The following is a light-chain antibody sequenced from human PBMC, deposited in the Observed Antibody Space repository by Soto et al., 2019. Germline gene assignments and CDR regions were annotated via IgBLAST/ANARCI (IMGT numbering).Light chain of an antibody. V-gene: IGKV3-15*01. Sequence: EIVLTQSPATLSVSQGETATLSCRASESVSNNLAWYQQKPGQAPRLLIFGASARATGIPARFSASRSGTEITLTISTLESEDFAAYYWQQYNKWPLTFGGGTKVDIK. CDR2: GAS. CDR3: QQYNKWPLT. J-gene: IGKJ4*01. CDR1: ESVSNN.